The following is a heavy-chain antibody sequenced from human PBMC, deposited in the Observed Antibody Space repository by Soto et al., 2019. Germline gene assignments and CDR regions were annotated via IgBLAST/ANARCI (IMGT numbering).Heavy chain of an antibody. CDR3: ARSIGVARTGTVNWFDR. Sequence: QVQLVQSGAEVKKPGASVKVSCKASGYTFTSYGISWVRQAPGQGLERMGWISAYNGNTNYAQKLQGRVTMTTDTATSTAYMELRSLGSDDTAVYYCARSIGVARTGTVNWFDRWGQGTLVTASS. V-gene: IGHV1-18*04. CDR2: ISAYNGNT. CDR1: GYTFTSYG. J-gene: IGHJ5*02. D-gene: IGHD6-19*01.